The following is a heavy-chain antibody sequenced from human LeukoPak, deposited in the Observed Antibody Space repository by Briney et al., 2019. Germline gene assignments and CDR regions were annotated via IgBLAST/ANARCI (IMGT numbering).Heavy chain of an antibody. CDR3: TARPSRGDYVGY. J-gene: IGHJ4*02. CDR1: GGSFSGYY. Sequence: SETLSLTCAVYGGSFSGYYWSWIRQPPGKGLEWIGEINHSGSTNYNPSLKSRVTISVDTSKNQFSLKLSSVTAADTAVYYCTARPSRGDYVGYWGQGTLVTVSS. V-gene: IGHV4-34*01. CDR2: INHSGST. D-gene: IGHD3-10*01.